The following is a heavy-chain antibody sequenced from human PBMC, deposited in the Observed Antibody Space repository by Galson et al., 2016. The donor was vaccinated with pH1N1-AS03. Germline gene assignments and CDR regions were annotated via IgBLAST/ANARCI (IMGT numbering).Heavy chain of an antibody. CDR1: GDSVSSNSAA. V-gene: IGHV6-1*01. J-gene: IGHJ5*02. CDR3: ARGPYSSSFYWFDP. D-gene: IGHD6-6*01. Sequence: CAISGDSVSSNSAAWNWIRQSPSRGLEWLGRTYYRSKWYNDYAVSVKSRITINPDTSKNQFSLQLNSVTPEDTAVYYCARGPYSSSFYWFDPWGQGTLVTVSA. CDR2: TYYRSKWYN.